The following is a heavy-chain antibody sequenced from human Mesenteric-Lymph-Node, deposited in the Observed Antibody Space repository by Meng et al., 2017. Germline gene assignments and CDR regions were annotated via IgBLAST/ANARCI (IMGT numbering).Heavy chain of an antibody. D-gene: IGHD3-10*01. CDR2: IYYSGST. CDR3: ARDSALTFDY. J-gene: IGHJ4*02. Sequence: GSLRLSCTVSGDSISSYYWSWIRQPPGKGLEWIGYIYYSGSTNYNPSLKSRVTISVDTSKNQFSLKLNSVTAADTAVYYCARDSALTFDYWGQGTLVTVSS. CDR1: GDSISSYY. V-gene: IGHV4-59*01.